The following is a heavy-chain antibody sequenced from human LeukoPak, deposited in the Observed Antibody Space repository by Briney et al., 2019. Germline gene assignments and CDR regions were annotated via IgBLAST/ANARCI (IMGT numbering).Heavy chain of an antibody. CDR3: ARVRYRLAETYIDY. J-gene: IGHJ4*02. D-gene: IGHD3-16*01. V-gene: IGHV1-18*01. Sequence: ASVKVSCKASGYTFTSYGISWVRQAPGQGLEWMGWISAYNGNTNYAQKLQGRVTMTRDTSVSTAYMELSRLRSDDTAVYYCARVRYRLAETYIDYWGQGTLVTVSS. CDR1: GYTFTSYG. CDR2: ISAYNGNT.